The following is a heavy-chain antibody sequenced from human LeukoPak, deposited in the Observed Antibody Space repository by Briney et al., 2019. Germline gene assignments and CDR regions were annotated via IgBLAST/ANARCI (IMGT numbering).Heavy chain of an antibody. J-gene: IGHJ4*02. Sequence: SQTLSLTCNVSGGSISSGDKYWSWIRQPPGKGLEWIGYIYYSGSTYYNPSLKSRLTISVDTSKNQFSLKLSSVTAADTAVYYCARGYSSSWSRILDYWGQGTLVTVSS. CDR1: GGSISSGDKY. CDR3: ARGYSSSWSRILDY. V-gene: IGHV4-30-4*01. CDR2: IYYSGST. D-gene: IGHD6-13*01.